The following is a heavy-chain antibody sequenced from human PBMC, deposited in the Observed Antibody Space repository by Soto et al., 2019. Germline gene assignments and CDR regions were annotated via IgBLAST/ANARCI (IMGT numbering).Heavy chain of an antibody. V-gene: IGHV3-30*18. D-gene: IGHD4-17*01. Sequence: RRLSCAASGFTFTDYAMHWVRQAPGKRLEWVAVLSNDGRDQHSADSVKGRFAISRDNSKNTLYLQMNGLRAEDTAIYYCAKDRAYGAASCYLDYWGQGTLVTVSS. CDR2: LSNDGRDQ. CDR3: AKDRAYGAASCYLDY. CDR1: GFTFTDYA. J-gene: IGHJ4*02.